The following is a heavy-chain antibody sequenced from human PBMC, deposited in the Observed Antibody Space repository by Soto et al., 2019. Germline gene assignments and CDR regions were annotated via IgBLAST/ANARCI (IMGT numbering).Heavy chain of an antibody. J-gene: IGHJ4*02. CDR3: ATSYTWRLFDY. V-gene: IGHV3-53*01. Sequence: EVQVVESGGGLIQPGGSLRLSCADSGFTVTSSYMTWVRQAPGKGLEWVSVIYSGGSTYYADSVRGRFTISRDNSKNTLYLQMNSLRAEDTAVYYCATSYTWRLFDYWGQGTLVTVSS. D-gene: IGHD3-16*01. CDR2: IYSGGST. CDR1: GFTVTSSY.